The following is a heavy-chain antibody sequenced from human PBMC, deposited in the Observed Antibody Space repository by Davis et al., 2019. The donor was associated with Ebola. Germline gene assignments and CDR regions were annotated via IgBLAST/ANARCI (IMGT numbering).Heavy chain of an antibody. D-gene: IGHD2-2*01. Sequence: AASVKVSCKASRYTFTSYAINWVRQAPGQGLEWMGWINTNTGNPTYAQGFTGRFVFSLDASVSTAYLQISSLKAEDTAIYFCARGGPVVAVARVPVTWGQGTLVTVSS. CDR2: INTNTGNP. CDR1: RYTFTSYA. J-gene: IGHJ5*02. CDR3: ARGGPVVAVARVPVT. V-gene: IGHV7-4-1*02.